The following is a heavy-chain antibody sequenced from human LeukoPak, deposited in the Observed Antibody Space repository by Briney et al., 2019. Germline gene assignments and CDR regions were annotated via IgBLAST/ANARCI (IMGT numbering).Heavy chain of an antibody. J-gene: IGHJ4*02. Sequence: SETLSLTCAVYGGSFSDYYWSWIRQPPGKGLEWIGEINHSGSTNYNPSLKSRVTISVDTSKNQFSLKLSSVTAADTAVYYCARDQVYWDYYDSSGYYGIDYWGQGTLVTVSS. D-gene: IGHD3-22*01. CDR2: INHSGST. CDR3: ARDQVYWDYYDSSGYYGIDY. V-gene: IGHV4-34*01. CDR1: GGSFSDYY.